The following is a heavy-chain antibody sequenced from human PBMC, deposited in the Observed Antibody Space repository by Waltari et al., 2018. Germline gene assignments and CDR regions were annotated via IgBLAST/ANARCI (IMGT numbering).Heavy chain of an antibody. CDR3: ARELVNWFDP. CDR1: GYSLSSGYY. V-gene: IGHV4-38-2*01. D-gene: IGHD3-10*01. CDR2: IYHSGST. J-gene: IGHJ5*02. Sequence: QVQLQESGPGLVKPSETLSLTCAVSGYSLSSGYYWGWIRQPPGKGLEWIGSIYHSGSTYYNPSLKSRVTISVDTSKNQFSLKLSSVTAADTAVYYCARELVNWFDPWGQGTLVTVSS.